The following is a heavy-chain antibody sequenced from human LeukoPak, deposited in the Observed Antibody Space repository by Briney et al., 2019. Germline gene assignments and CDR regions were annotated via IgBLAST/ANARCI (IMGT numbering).Heavy chain of an antibody. D-gene: IGHD6-19*01. J-gene: IGHJ2*01. CDR2: ISAYNGNT. V-gene: IGHV1-18*01. CDR1: GYTFTSYG. CDR3: ARSAQYSSGWADWYFDL. Sequence: ASVKVSCKASGYTFTSYGISWVRQAPGQGLEWMGWISAYNGNTNYAQKLQGRVTMTTDTSTSTAYMELRSLRSDDTAVYYCARSAQYSSGWADWYFDLWGRGTLVTVSS.